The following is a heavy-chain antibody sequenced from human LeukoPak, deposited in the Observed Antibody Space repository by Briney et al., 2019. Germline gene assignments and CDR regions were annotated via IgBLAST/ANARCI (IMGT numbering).Heavy chain of an antibody. CDR1: GFNFGNYW. D-gene: IGHD4-17*01. CDR3: AKAGYYGDYSDAFDI. CDR2: IKHDGGEK. V-gene: IGHV3-7*03. J-gene: IGHJ3*02. Sequence: QSGGSLRLSCAASGFNFGNYWMGWAREAPGKGLEGVASIKHDGGEKYFVESVGGRFTISRGNGKNSLDLQMNSLRVEDTAVYYCAKAGYYGDYSDAFDIWGQGTMVTVSS.